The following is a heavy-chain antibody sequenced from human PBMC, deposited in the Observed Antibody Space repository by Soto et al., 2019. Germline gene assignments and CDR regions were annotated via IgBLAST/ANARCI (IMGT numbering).Heavy chain of an antibody. J-gene: IGHJ6*02. D-gene: IGHD6-13*01. V-gene: IGHV3-30*18. CDR1: GFTFSSYG. CDR2: ISYDGSNK. CDR3: AKDLAAADYGMDV. Sequence: PGGSLGLSGASSGFTFSSYGMDWVRHAPGKGLEWVAVISYDGSNKYYAYSVKGRCTISRDNSKNTLYLQMNSLRAEDTAVYYCAKDLAAADYGMDVWGQGTTVTVSS.